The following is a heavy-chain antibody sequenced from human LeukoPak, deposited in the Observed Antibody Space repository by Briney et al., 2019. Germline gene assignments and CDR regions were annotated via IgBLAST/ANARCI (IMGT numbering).Heavy chain of an antibody. V-gene: IGHV4-34*01. J-gene: IGHJ4*02. CDR1: GGSFSGYY. D-gene: IGHD6-13*01. Sequence: SETLPLTCAVYGGSFSGYYWSWIRQPPGKGLEWIGEINHSGSTNYNPSLKSRVTISVDTSKNQFSLKLSSVSAADTAVYYCARRYSSSWYRGLFDYWGQGTLVTVSS. CDR2: INHSGST. CDR3: ARRYSSSWYRGLFDY.